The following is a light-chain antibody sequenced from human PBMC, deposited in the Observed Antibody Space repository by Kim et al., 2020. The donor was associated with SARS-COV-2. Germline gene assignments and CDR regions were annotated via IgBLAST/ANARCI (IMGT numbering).Light chain of an antibody. V-gene: IGKV3-11*01. J-gene: IGKJ4*01. Sequence: EIVLTQSPATLSLSPGERVTLSCRASQSVSSYLAWYQQKPGQAPRLLIYDASSRATGIPARFSGSGSETDFTLTISSLEPEDFAVYYCQQRSNWPLTFGGGTKVDIK. CDR3: QQRSNWPLT. CDR2: DAS. CDR1: QSVSSY.